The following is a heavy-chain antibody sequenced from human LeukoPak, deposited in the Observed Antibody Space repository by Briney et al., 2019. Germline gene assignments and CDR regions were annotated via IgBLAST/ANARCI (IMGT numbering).Heavy chain of an antibody. CDR3: ARAPHL. J-gene: IGHJ2*01. Sequence: GGSLRLSCAASGFIFSSYTMSWVRQAPGKGLEWVSLIYSDDSTDHADSVKGRFTISRDNSKNTLYLQMNSLRAEDTAVYYCARAPHLWGRGTLVTVSS. CDR1: GFIFSSYT. CDR2: IYSDDST. V-gene: IGHV3-66*01.